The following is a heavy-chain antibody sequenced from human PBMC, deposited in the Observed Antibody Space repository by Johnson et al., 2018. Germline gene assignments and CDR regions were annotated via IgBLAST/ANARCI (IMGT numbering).Heavy chain of an antibody. Sequence: QVQLVQSGGGVVQPGRSLRLSCAASGFTFSSYAMHWVRQAPGTGLEWVAFISYDGSNKYYADSVKGRFTISRDNSKNPLYLQLNSLRAEDTAVYYCAKSGYYYYMDVWGKGTTVTVSS. J-gene: IGHJ6*03. V-gene: IGHV3-30*18. CDR1: GFTFSSYA. CDR2: ISYDGSNK. CDR3: AKSGYYYYMDV. D-gene: IGHD3-10*01.